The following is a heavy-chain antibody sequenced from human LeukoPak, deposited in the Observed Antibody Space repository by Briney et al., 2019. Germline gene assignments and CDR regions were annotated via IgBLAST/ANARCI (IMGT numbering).Heavy chain of an antibody. Sequence: SETLSLTCAVYGGSFSGYYWSWIRQPPGKGLEWIGEINHSGSTNYNPSLKSRVTISADTSKNQFSLKLSSVTAADTAVYYCARVTVHGVAGHWGQGTLVTVSS. CDR2: INHSGST. CDR3: ARVTVHGVAGH. D-gene: IGHD6-19*01. CDR1: GGSFSGYY. V-gene: IGHV4-34*01. J-gene: IGHJ4*02.